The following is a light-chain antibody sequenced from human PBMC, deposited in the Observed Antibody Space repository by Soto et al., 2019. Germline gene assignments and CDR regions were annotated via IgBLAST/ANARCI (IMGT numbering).Light chain of an antibody. CDR3: QQSNNWPKT. J-gene: IGKJ1*01. CDR2: DAS. V-gene: IGKV3-15*01. Sequence: EIVMTQSPDTLSVSPGETATLSCRASQSVGSNLAWYQQKPGQAPRLLISDASTWAAGLPARFSGSGSGTEFTLTISSLQSEDFAVYYCQQSNNWPKTFGQGTNVEIK. CDR1: QSVGSN.